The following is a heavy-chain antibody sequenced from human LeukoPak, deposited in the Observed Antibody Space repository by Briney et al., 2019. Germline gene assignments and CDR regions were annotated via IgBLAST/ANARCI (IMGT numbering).Heavy chain of an antibody. J-gene: IGHJ4*02. D-gene: IGHD2-21*01. CDR1: GLIFGSYG. CDR3: AKARLPHCGTHCLEF. CDR2: MSGSGDKI. V-gene: IGHV3-23*01. Sequence: GGSLRLSCAASGLIFGSYGMSWVRQAPGKGMEWVSVMSGSGDKIYYADSYGDSVKGRFTISRDNSKNRVYLQVNSLRVEDTAVYYGAKARLPHCGTHCLEFGGRGTLVTVST.